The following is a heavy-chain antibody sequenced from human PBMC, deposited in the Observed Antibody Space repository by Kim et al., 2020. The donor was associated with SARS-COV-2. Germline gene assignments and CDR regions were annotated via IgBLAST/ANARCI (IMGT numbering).Heavy chain of an antibody. CDR1: GYSFTSYW. Sequence: GESLKISCKGSGYSFTSYWIGWVRQMPGKGLEWMGIIYPGDSGTRYSPSFQGQVTISADKSISTAYLQWSSLKASDTAMYYCAPHYYDSSGYYGYYYGTGGWGQGATVAVSS. D-gene: IGHD3-22*01. J-gene: IGHJ6*01. CDR3: APHYYDSSGYYGYYYGTGG. CDR2: IYPGDSGT. V-gene: IGHV5-51*01.